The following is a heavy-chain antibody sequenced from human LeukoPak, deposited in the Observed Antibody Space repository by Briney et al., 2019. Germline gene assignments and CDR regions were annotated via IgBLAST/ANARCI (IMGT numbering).Heavy chain of an antibody. J-gene: IGHJ6*02. CDR3: AGDRHSSSLYYYGMDV. Sequence: PGGSLRLSCAASGFTVSSNYMSWVRQAPGKGLEWVSVIYSGGSTYYADSVKGRFTISRDNSKNTLYLQMNSLRAEDTAVYYCAGDRHSSSLYYYGMDVWGQGTTVTVSS. D-gene: IGHD6-13*01. CDR2: IYSGGST. V-gene: IGHV3-66*01. CDR1: GFTVSSNY.